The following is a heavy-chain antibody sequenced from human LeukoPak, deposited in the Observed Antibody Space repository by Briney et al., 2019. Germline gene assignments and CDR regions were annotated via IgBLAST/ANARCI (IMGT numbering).Heavy chain of an antibody. V-gene: IGHV3-30*02. Sequence: GGSLRLSCAACGFTFSSYGMHWVRQAPCKGLEGVAVIQHDGSNLYYADSVKGRFTISRDNSKNTLYLQMNSLRAEDTAVYYCAKRAVITVISTYYFYYMDVWGKGTTVTISS. J-gene: IGHJ6*03. D-gene: IGHD6-19*01. CDR1: GFTFSSYG. CDR3: AKRAVITVISTYYFYYMDV. CDR2: IQHDGSNL.